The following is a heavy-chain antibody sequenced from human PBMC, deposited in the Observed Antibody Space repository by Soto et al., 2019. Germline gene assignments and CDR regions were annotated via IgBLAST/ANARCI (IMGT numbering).Heavy chain of an antibody. J-gene: IGHJ4*02. CDR1: NYSFSSFG. CDR3: ARDPFYSGSNLQVGYFDS. Sequence: QVHMVQSGTEVKKTGASVKVSCKASNYSFSSFGISWMRQAPGQGLEWMAWINPSNDNTNYAQSLQGRVTLTTDTSTSTAYMELRSVRSDDTAVYYCARDPFYSGSNLQVGYFDSWGQGTLVTVSS. CDR2: INPSNDNT. V-gene: IGHV1-18*01. D-gene: IGHD1-26*01.